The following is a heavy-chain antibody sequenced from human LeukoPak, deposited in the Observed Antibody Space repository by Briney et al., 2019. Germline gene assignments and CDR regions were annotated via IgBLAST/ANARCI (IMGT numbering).Heavy chain of an antibody. CDR3: ARSFYYDFWSGYYSMTVGAFDI. CDR1: GVSISSYY. CDR2: IYYSGST. V-gene: IGHV4-59*01. D-gene: IGHD3-3*01. J-gene: IGHJ3*02. Sequence: KPSETLSLTCTVSGVSISSYYWSWIRQPPGKGLEWIGYIYYSGSTNYNPSLKSRVTISVDTSKNQFSLKLSSVTAADTAVYYCARSFYYDFWSGYYSMTVGAFDIWGQGTMVTVSS.